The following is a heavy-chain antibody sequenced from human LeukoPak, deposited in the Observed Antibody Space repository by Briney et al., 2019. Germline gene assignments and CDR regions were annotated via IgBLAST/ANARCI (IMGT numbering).Heavy chain of an antibody. CDR2: MYHSGGT. J-gene: IGHJ5*02. D-gene: IGHD3-10*01. V-gene: IGHV4-38-2*01. CDR1: GDSISSGYY. Sequence: SETLSLTCAVSGDSISSGYYWGWIRQPPGKGLEWIGSMYHSGGTDYNPSLKSRVTISVDTSKNQFSLKLNSVTAADTAVYYCARNLSITTARGVTKNNWFGPWWQVTLVTVSS. CDR3: ARNLSITTARGVTKNNWFGP.